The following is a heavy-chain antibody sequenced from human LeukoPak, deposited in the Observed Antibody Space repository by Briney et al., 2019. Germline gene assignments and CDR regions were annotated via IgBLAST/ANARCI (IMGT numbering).Heavy chain of an antibody. CDR3: KREGVDVFNI. CDR2: TYYRSKWYN. Sequence: SQTLSLTCVISGDRVSTNSAAWNWIRQSPSRGLEWLGRTYYRSKWYNDYAISVKSRVNINPDTSKNQFSLQLNSVTPEDTAVYCCKREGVDVFNIWGGGTMVIVSS. CDR1: GDRVSTNSAA. V-gene: IGHV6-1*01. J-gene: IGHJ3*02.